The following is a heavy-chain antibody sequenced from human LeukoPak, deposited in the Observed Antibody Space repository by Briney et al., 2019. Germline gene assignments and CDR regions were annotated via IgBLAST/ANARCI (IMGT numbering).Heavy chain of an antibody. CDR1: GYTFTGYY. D-gene: IGHD5-12*01. J-gene: IGHJ4*02. CDR3: ARDKYTGYETFDY. CDR2: INPNNGGT. V-gene: IGHV1-2*02. Sequence: ASGTVRFTSAGYTFTGYYIHWMRQAHGQGHEWMGWINPNNGGTNYAQKFQGRVTMTRDTSISTAYMELNRLTSDDTAVYYCARDKYTGYETFDYWGQGTPVTVSS.